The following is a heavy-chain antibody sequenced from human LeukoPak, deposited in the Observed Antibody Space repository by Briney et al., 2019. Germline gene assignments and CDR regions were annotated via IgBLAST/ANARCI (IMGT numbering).Heavy chain of an antibody. V-gene: IGHV3-48*02. CDR2: ISSSSSTI. CDR3: ARKYYYDSSGYIY. D-gene: IGHD3-22*01. CDR1: GFTFSTYS. Sequence: PGGSLRPSCAASGFTFSTYSMNWVRQAPGKGLEWVSYISSSSSTIYYADSVKGRFTISRDNAKNSLYLQMNSLRDEDTAVYYCARKYYYDSSGYIYWGQGTLVTVSS. J-gene: IGHJ4*02.